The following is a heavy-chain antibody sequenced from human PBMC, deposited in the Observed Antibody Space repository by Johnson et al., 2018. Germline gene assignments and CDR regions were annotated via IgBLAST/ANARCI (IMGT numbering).Heavy chain of an antibody. V-gene: IGHV3-30*18. CDR2: ISYDGSNK. CDR1: GFPFSSYG. CDR3: AKNVRGVTGDMDV. J-gene: IGHJ6*03. D-gene: IGHD3-10*01. Sequence: QVQLVESGGGVVQPGRSLRLSCAASGFPFSSYGMHWVRQAPGKGLEWVAVISYDGSNKYYADSVKGRFTMSRDNSKNTLYLQMNSLRAEDTAVYYCAKNVRGVTGDMDVWGKGTTVTVSS.